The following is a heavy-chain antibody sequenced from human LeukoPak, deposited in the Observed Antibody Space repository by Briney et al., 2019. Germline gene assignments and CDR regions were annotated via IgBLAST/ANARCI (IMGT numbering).Heavy chain of an antibody. Sequence: PSETLSLTCTVSGGSISSSSCYWDWFRQPPGKGLEWIGSIFYSGNTYCNPSLKSRVTISVDTSKNQFSLILSSLTAADTAIYYCARGTERIVAAAGTWGQGTLVTVSS. J-gene: IGHJ5*02. D-gene: IGHD6-13*01. CDR1: GGSISSSSCY. V-gene: IGHV4-39*07. CDR2: IFYSGNT. CDR3: ARGTERIVAAAGT.